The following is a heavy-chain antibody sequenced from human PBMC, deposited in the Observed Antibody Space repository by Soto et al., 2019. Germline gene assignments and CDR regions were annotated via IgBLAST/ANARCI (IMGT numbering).Heavy chain of an antibody. D-gene: IGHD1-1*01. CDR3: ARTWEDAGKPSNFDN. Sequence: QVQLVQSGAEVKKPGASVKVSCKSSGFTFSSYGFTWVRQAPGQGLEWMGWISAYNGNTLYAQKFQGRVTMTTDTSTSTVYMELRSLRSDDTAPYYCARTWEDAGKPSNFDNWGQGTLVSVSS. J-gene: IGHJ4*02. V-gene: IGHV1-18*01. CDR2: ISAYNGNT. CDR1: GFTFSSYG.